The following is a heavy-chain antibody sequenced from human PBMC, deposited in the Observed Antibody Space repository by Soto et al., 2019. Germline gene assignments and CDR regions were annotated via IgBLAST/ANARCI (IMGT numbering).Heavy chain of an antibody. Sequence: EVQLLESGGGLVQPGGSLRLSCAASGFTFSSYVMSWVRQAPGKGLEWVSAISGSGGSTYYADSVKGRFTISRDNSKNTLYLQMNSLRAEDTAVYYCAKVIVEMATITPYYYYGMDVWGQGTTVTVSS. D-gene: IGHD5-12*01. CDR3: AKVIVEMATITPYYYYGMDV. V-gene: IGHV3-23*01. CDR2: ISGSGGST. J-gene: IGHJ6*02. CDR1: GFTFSSYV.